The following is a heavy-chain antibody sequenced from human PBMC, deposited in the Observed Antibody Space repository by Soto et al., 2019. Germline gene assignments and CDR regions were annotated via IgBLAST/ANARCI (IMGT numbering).Heavy chain of an antibody. Sequence: SETLSLTCTVSGGSISSYYWRWIRQRPGKGLEWIGYIYYSGSTNYNPSLKSRGTISVDMSNKQLCLKLSSVTAADTAVYYCAREGGGHQCSSTSCLSMDVWGQGTTVTVSS. D-gene: IGHD2-2*01. CDR1: GGSISSYY. J-gene: IGHJ6*02. CDR2: IYYSGST. CDR3: AREGGGHQCSSTSCLSMDV. V-gene: IGHV4-59*01.